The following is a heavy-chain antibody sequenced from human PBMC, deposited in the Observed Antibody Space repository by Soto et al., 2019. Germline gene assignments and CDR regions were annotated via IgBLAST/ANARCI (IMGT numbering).Heavy chain of an antibody. CDR3: ARVLSRAARQTPLIYYFGY. V-gene: IGHV5-51*01. CDR2: IYPGDPDT. Sequence: PGESLKITCKDSRYSFTSCWIGWVRQIPGKGLEWMGIIYPGDPDTRYSPSFQGQVTTSADKSISTAYLQWSSLKASETAMYYCARVLSRAARQTPLIYYFGYWGQGTLVTV. CDR1: RYSFTSCW. D-gene: IGHD6-6*01. J-gene: IGHJ4*02.